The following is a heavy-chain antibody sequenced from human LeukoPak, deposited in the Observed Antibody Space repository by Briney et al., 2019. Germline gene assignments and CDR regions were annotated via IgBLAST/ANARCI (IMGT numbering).Heavy chain of an antibody. CDR2: IWXXXXXX. CDR3: VRQNGEGFDY. V-gene: IGHV5-51*01. J-gene: IGHJ4*02. CDR1: GYIFINYW. D-gene: IGHD2-8*01. Sequence: GESLKISCKGSGYIFINYWIGWVRQMPGXXXEWMGVIWXXXXXXXXXXXXXGQVXXXXXXXXXXXYLQWSSLKASDSAIYYCVRQNGEGFDYWGQGTLVTVSS.